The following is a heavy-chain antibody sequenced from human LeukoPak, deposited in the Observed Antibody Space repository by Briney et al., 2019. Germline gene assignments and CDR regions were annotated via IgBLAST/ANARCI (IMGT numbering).Heavy chain of an antibody. D-gene: IGHD3-3*01. CDR2: IYDGGNT. CDR3: ARVPRGLRFLEWLLLS. CDR1: GGSIGSSNW. J-gene: IGHJ4*02. V-gene: IGHV4-4*02. Sequence: SQTLSLTCAVSGGSIGSSNWGSWGRQPPGRGLEWIGEIYDGGNTNYTPSLESPPTISVVKSKNQFSMKMTSVTATGTAVNSCARVPRGLRFLEWLLLSWGQGTRVSVSS.